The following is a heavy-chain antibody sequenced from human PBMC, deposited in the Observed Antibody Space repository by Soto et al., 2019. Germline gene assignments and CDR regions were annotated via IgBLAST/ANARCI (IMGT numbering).Heavy chain of an antibody. CDR2: IIPIFGTA. Sequence: ASVKVSCKASGGTFSSYAISWVRQAPGQGLEWMGGIIPIFGTANYAQKFQGRVTITADESTSTAYMELSSLRSEDTTVYYCARGTSERITIFGVVIIGAFDIWGQGTMVTVSS. CDR3: ARGTSERITIFGVVIIGAFDI. J-gene: IGHJ3*02. V-gene: IGHV1-69*13. CDR1: GGTFSSYA. D-gene: IGHD3-3*01.